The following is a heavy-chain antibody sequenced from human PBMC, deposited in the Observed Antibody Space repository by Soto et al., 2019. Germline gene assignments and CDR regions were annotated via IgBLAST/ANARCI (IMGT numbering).Heavy chain of an antibody. CDR3: AIDGYSYGYYCDMDV. V-gene: IGHV3-30*03. D-gene: IGHD5-18*01. CDR1: GLTFSRYV. CDR2: ISQDGTNT. Sequence: QVQLVESGGGVVQPGRSLRLSCAASGLTFSRYVMHWVRQAPGKGLEWVALISQDGTNTYYADSVKGRFTISSDNSKNTLILKMSGVGAADKYMSYCAIDGYSYGYYCDMDVWGQGTLVTVSS. J-gene: IGHJ6*02.